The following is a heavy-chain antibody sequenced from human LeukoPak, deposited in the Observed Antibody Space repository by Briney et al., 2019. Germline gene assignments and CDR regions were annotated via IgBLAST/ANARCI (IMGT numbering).Heavy chain of an antibody. V-gene: IGHV3-48*03. CDR2: ISSSGSTI. CDR3: AGYCSGGSCYLPPT. CDR1: GFTFSSYE. Sequence: PGGCLRLSCAASGFTFSSYEMNWVRQAPGKGLEWVSYISSSGSTIYYADSVKGRFTISRDNAKNSLYLQMNSLRAEDTAVYYCAGYCSGGSCYLPPTWGQGTLVTVSS. J-gene: IGHJ4*02. D-gene: IGHD2-15*01.